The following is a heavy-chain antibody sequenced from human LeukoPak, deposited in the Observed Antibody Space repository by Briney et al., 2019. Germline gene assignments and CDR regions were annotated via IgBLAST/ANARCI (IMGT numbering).Heavy chain of an antibody. Sequence: PSETLSLTCTVSGGSISSYYWSWIRQPPGKRLEWIGHIYYSGSTNYNPSLKSRVTISVDTSKNQFSLKLSSVTAADTAVYYCASRSSIWSGYQDTMYYFDSWGQGTLVTVSS. CDR1: GGSISSYY. J-gene: IGHJ4*02. V-gene: IGHV4-59*01. CDR2: IYYSGST. D-gene: IGHD3-3*01. CDR3: ASRSSIWSGYQDTMYYFDS.